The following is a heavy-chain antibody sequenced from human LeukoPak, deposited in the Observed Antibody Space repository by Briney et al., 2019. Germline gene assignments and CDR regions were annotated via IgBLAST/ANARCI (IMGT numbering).Heavy chain of an antibody. CDR2: INHSGST. CDR1: GGSFSDYY. J-gene: IGHJ2*01. D-gene: IGHD3-10*01. Sequence: SETLSLTCAVYGGSFSDYYWTWIRQPPGKGLEWIGEINHSGSTNYNPSLKSRVTISVDTSKKQFFLRLSSVTAADTAVYYCARRPWFGRRNWYFDLWGRGALVTVSS. V-gene: IGHV4-34*01. CDR3: ARRPWFGRRNWYFDL.